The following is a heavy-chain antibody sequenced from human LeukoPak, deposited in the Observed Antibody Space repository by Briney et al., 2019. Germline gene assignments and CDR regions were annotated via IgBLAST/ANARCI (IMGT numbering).Heavy chain of an antibody. CDR2: IYSGGST. Sequence: GGSLRLSCVGSGYIFNSYEMDWVRQAPGKGLEWVSVIYSGGSTYYADSVKGRFTISRDNSKNTLYLQMNSLRAEDTAVYYCARLEGGDFDYWGQGTLVTVSS. CDR3: ARLEGGDFDY. CDR1: GYIFNSYE. J-gene: IGHJ4*02. V-gene: IGHV3-66*02.